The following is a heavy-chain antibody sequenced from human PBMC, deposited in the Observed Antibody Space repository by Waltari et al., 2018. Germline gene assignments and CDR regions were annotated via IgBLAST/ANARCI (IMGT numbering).Heavy chain of an antibody. J-gene: IGHJ4*02. Sequence: QLQLQESGPGLVKPSGTLSLTCAVSGDSMSSTDGWRWVRQSPGKGLEWIGQVQRSGRTNSNPSFAGRVTISVDTATNHFSLKVTSATAADTAVYFCARDRGRGIYLDSWGQGTLVTVSP. CDR3: ARDRGRGIYLDS. D-gene: IGHD2-15*01. CDR1: GDSMSSTDG. V-gene: IGHV4-4*02. CDR2: VQRSGRT.